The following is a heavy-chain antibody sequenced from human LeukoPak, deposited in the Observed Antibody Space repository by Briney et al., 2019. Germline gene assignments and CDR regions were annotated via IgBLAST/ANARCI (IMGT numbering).Heavy chain of an antibody. CDR3: ARDTGYSYGNDY. J-gene: IGHJ4*02. Sequence: ASVKVSCKASGGTFSSYSMNWVRQAPGKGLEWVSSISSSSSYIYYADSVKGRFTISRDNAKNSLYLQMNSLRAEDTAVYYCARDTGYSYGNDYWGQGTLVTVSS. V-gene: IGHV3-21*01. CDR1: GGTFSSYS. D-gene: IGHD5-18*01. CDR2: ISSSSSYI.